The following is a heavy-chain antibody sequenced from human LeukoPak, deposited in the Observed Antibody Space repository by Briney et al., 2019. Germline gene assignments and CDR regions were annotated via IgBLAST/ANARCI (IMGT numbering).Heavy chain of an antibody. CDR2: IYSGGST. CDR3: ARGYFDSSGEFDY. V-gene: IGHV3-66*01. Sequence: GGSLRLSCAASGFTFSSYGMHWVRQAPGKGLEWVSLIYSGGSTYYADSVKGRFTISRDNSKNTLYLQMSSLRAEDTAVYYCARGYFDSSGEFDYWGQGTLVTVSS. CDR1: GFTFSSYG. J-gene: IGHJ4*02. D-gene: IGHD3-22*01.